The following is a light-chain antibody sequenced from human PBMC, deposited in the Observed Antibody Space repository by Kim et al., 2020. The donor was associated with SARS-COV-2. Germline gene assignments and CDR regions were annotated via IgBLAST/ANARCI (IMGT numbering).Light chain of an antibody. J-gene: IGLJ3*02. CDR3: QSYDTRLSSWV. CDR2: GNT. Sequence: QSVLTQPPSVSGAPGQRVTISCTGSSSDIGAGYDVHWYQQFPGTAPKLLIYGNTNRPSGVPDRFSGSKSGTSGHLAITGLQAEDVADYYCQSYDTRLSSWVFGGGTQLTVL. CDR1: SSDIGAGYD. V-gene: IGLV1-40*01.